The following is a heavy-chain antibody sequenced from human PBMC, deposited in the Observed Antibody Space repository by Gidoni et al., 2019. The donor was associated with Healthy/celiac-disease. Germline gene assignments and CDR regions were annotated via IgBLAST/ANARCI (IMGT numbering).Heavy chain of an antibody. CDR2: INHSGST. Sequence: QVQLQQWGAGLLKPSETLSLTCAVYGGSFSGYYWSWIRQPPGKGLEWIGEINHSGSTNYNPSLKSRVTISVDTSKNQFSLKLSSVTAADTAVYYCARGLFGGVIVKRSRANYYYMDVWGKGTTVTVSS. J-gene: IGHJ6*03. CDR3: ARGLFGGVIVKRSRANYYYMDV. D-gene: IGHD3-16*02. V-gene: IGHV4-34*01. CDR1: GGSFSGYY.